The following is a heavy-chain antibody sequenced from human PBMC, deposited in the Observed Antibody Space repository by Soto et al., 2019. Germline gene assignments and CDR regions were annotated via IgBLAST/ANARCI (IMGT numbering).Heavy chain of an antibody. D-gene: IGHD2-8*01. V-gene: IGHV4-39*01. Sequence: PSETLSLTCTVSGGSISSSSYYWGWIRKPPGKGLEWIGSIYYSGSTYYNPSLKSRVTISVDTSKNQFSLKLSSVTAADTAVYYCARRGYYAISAFDIWGQGTMVTVS. CDR1: GGSISSSSYY. CDR3: ARRGYYAISAFDI. CDR2: IYYSGST. J-gene: IGHJ3*02.